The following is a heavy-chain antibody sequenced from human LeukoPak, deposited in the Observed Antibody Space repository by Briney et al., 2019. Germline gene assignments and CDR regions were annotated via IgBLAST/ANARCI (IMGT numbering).Heavy chain of an antibody. CDR1: GYTFTGYY. CDR3: ARASDTSYYYYYMDV. CDR2: INPNSGGT. Sequence: ASVKVSCKASGYTFTGYYMHWVQQAPGQGLEWMGWINPNSGGTNYARKFQGRVTMTRDTSISTAYMELRSLRSEDTAVYYCARASDTSYYYYYMDVWGKGTTVTVSS. D-gene: IGHD2-2*01. V-gene: IGHV1-2*02. J-gene: IGHJ6*03.